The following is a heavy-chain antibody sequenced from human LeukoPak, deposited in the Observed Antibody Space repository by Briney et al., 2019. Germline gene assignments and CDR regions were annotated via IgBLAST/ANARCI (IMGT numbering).Heavy chain of an antibody. D-gene: IGHD6-13*01. J-gene: IGHJ4*02. CDR2: IYYSGST. Sequence: SETLSLTCTVSGASISSFYWGWIRQPPGMGLEWIGYIYYSGSTNYNPSLKSRVTISSDTSINQLSLKLRSVTAADTAVYYCARTGGGYSFDSWGQGTLVTVSS. V-gene: IGHV4-59*01. CDR3: ARTGGGYSFDS. CDR1: GASISSFY.